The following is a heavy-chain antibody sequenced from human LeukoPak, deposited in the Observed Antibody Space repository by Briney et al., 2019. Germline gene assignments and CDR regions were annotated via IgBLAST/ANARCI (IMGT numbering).Heavy chain of an antibody. Sequence: PSETLSLTRTVSGYSISSGYYWGWIRQPPGKGLEWIGSIYHSGSTYYNPPLKSRVTISVGTSKNQFSLKLSSVTAADTAVYYCARGLTTVTTSPNWYFDLWGRGTLVTVSS. CDR1: GYSISSGYY. CDR2: IYHSGST. V-gene: IGHV4-38-2*02. CDR3: ARGLTTVTTSPNWYFDL. D-gene: IGHD4-17*01. J-gene: IGHJ2*01.